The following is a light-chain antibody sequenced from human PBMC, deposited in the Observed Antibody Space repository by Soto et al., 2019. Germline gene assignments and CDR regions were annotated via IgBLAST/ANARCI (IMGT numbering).Light chain of an antibody. J-gene: IGKJ1*01. CDR2: GAS. CDR3: HHYGSSPPWT. CDR1: QSVDSSY. V-gene: IGKV3-20*01. Sequence: EIVLTKSPGTLSLSPGDRAALSWRVIQSVDSSYLAWYQQQVGRAPRLLISGASSRATGIPDRFSGSGSGTDFTLTISRLEPEDFAVYYCHHYGSSPPWTFGQGTKVDI.